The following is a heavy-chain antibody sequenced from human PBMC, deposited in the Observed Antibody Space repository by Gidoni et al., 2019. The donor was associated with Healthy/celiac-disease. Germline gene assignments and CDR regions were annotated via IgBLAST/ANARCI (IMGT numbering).Heavy chain of an antibody. J-gene: IGHJ5*02. CDR3: ARQYSGSYYGYNWFDP. Sequence: QLQLQESGPGLVKPSETLSLTCTVSGGSISSSSYYWGWIRQPPGKWLEWIGSIYYSGSTYYNPSLKSRVTISVDTSKNQFSLKLSSVTAADTAVYYCARQYSGSYYGYNWFDPWGQGTLVTVSS. CDR2: IYYSGST. V-gene: IGHV4-39*01. D-gene: IGHD1-26*01. CDR1: GGSISSSSYY.